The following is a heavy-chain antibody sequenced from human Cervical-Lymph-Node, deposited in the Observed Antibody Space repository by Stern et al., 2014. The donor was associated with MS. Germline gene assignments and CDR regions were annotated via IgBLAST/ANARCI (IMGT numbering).Heavy chain of an antibody. Sequence: VQLVESGGGLVKSGGSLRLSCAASGFTFRRYSMTWVRQAPGKGLEWVSSISSTSTSIFYADSLRGRFTIFRDNAKNTLFLQVSSLRAEDTAVYYCARGLYNRGRFDRWGQGTLVTVSS. CDR1: GFTFRRYS. V-gene: IGHV3-21*06. J-gene: IGHJ5*02. CDR3: ARGLYNRGRFDR. D-gene: IGHD1-14*01. CDR2: ISSTSTSI.